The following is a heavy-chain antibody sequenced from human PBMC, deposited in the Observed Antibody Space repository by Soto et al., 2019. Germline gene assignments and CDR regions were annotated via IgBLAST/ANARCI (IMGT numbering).Heavy chain of an antibody. CDR2: ISNDGSNK. V-gene: IGHV3-30-3*01. CDR1: GFTFRTFA. D-gene: IGHD1-1*01. Sequence: GGSLRLSCAASGFTFRTFAMHWVRQAPGKGLEWVAVISNDGSNKYFLDSVKGRFTVSRDNSNNTLYLQMDSLRAEDTAVYYCARDKKPFNWSPPILKSYYYGMDVWGQGTTVTVSS. J-gene: IGHJ6*02. CDR3: ARDKKPFNWSPPILKSYYYGMDV.